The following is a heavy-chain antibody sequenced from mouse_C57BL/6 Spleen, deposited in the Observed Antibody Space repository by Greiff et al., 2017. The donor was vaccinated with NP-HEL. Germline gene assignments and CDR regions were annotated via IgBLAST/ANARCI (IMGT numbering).Heavy chain of an antibody. D-gene: IGHD1-1*01. CDR3: ARERGYGSGYFEY. J-gene: IGHJ2*01. CDR2: ISDGGSYT. CDR1: GFTFSSYA. Sequence: EVMLVESGGGLVKPGGSLKLSCAASGFTFSSYAMSWVRQTPEKRLEWVATISDGGSYTYYPDNVKGRFTISRDNAKNNLYLQMRHMRSEDTDMYYCARERGYGSGYFEYWGQGTPLTVS. V-gene: IGHV5-4*01.